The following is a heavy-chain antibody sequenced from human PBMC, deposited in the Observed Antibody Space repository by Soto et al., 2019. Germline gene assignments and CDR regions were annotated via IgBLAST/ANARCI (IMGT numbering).Heavy chain of an antibody. CDR1: GYTFTGYY. CDR2: INPNSGGT. J-gene: IGHJ4*02. Sequence: ASVKVSCKASGYTFTGYYMHWVRQAPGQGLEWMGWINPNSGGTNYAQKFQGRVTMTRDTSISTAYMELSRLRSDDTAVYYCAIPYGYDSSGCYYDYWGQGTLVTVSS. CDR3: AIPYGYDSSGCYYDY. D-gene: IGHD3-22*01. V-gene: IGHV1-2*02.